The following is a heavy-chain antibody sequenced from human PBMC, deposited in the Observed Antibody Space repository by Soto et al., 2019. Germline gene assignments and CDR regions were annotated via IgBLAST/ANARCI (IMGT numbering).Heavy chain of an antibody. V-gene: IGHV3-7*03. J-gene: IGHJ4*02. CDR1: GFIFSDYW. Sequence: GRSLRLSCAAAGFIFSDYWMSWVRQAPGKGPEWVANIKFDGSEKQYVDSVRGRFTISRDNSRNSLFLQMNSLRAGDTAVYYCVKDGGYCSSSTCYSPRNHYFDSWGQGTLVTVSS. D-gene: IGHD2-2*01. CDR3: VKDGGYCSSSTCYSPRNHYFDS. CDR2: IKFDGSEK.